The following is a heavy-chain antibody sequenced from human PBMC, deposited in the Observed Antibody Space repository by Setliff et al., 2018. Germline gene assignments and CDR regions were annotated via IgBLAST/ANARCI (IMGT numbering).Heavy chain of an antibody. J-gene: IGHJ6*03. CDR3: AREGVDTRSSTDYRYYMDA. CDR1: GGTFRSYG. Sequence: ASVKVSCKASGGTFRSYGISWVRQAPGQGLEWMGGTIPSFGSTNYAQKFQDRVTIITDESTSTAYMELSSLRTEDTAVYYCAREGVDTRSSTDYRYYMDAWGKGTTVTVSS. V-gene: IGHV1-69*05. D-gene: IGHD5-18*01. CDR2: TIPSFGST.